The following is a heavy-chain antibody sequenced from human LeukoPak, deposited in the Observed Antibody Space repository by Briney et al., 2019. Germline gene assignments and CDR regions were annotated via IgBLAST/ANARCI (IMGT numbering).Heavy chain of an antibody. CDR2: IYSGGST. V-gene: IGHV3-66*02. CDR3: ARLDYGDYNDY. D-gene: IGHD4-17*01. Sequence: GGSLRLSCAASGFTFSSNYMSGVRQAPGKGVEWVSVIYSGGSTYYADSVKGRFTISRDNSKNTLYLQMNSLRAEDTAVYYCARLDYGDYNDYWGQGTLVTVSS. CDR1: GFTFSSNY. J-gene: IGHJ4*02.